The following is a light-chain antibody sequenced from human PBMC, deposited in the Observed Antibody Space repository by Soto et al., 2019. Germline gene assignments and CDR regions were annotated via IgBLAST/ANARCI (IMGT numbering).Light chain of an antibody. J-gene: IGLJ1*01. CDR3: SSYTSSSTQV. CDR2: DVS. V-gene: IGLV2-14*01. CDR1: SNVVGGYNY. Sequence: VLTQPASGSGSPGQSITISLSGTSNVVGGYNYVSGYKQHPGKAPKLMIYDVSNRPSGVSNRFSGSKSGNTASLTISGLQAEDEADYYCSSYTSSSTQVFGTGTKVTVL.